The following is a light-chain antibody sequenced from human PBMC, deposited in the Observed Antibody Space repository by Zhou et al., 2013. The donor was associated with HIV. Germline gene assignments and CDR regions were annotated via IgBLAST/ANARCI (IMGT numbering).Light chain of an antibody. CDR3: QQSYSLPRT. Sequence: DTQMTQSPSSLSASVGDRVTITCRASQSISTYLNWYQQKPGKAPKLLIYAASSLQSGVPSRFSGSGSGADFTLTISSLQPEDFATYYCQQSYSLPRTFGQGTKVEIK. V-gene: IGKV1-39*01. J-gene: IGKJ1*01. CDR1: QSISTY. CDR2: AAS.